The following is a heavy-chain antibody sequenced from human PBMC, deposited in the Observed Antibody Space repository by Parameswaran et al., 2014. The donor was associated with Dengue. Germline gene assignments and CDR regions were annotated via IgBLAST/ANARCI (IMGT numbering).Heavy chain of an antibody. D-gene: IGHD2-2*01. J-gene: IGHJ6*03. CDR2: IIPIFGTA. Sequence: WVRQAPGQGLGWMGGIIPIFGTANYAQKFQGRVTITADESTSTAYMELSSLRSEDTAVYYCARGDCSSTSCSHYYYYMDVWGKGTTVTVSS. CDR3: ARGDCSSTSCSHYYYYMDV. V-gene: IGHV1-69*01.